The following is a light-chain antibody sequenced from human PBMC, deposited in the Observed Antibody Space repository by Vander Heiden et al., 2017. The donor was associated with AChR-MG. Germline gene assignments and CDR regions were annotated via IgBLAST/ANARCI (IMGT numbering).Light chain of an antibody. J-gene: IGLJ2*01. V-gene: IGLV1-51*01. CDR2: ENN. Sequence: QSVLTQPPSVSAAPGQKVTISCSGSNSNIGNNYVSWFQQLPGTAPKLLIHENNNRPSGIPDRFSGSKSGTSATLGITGRQTGDEADYYCGTWDSSLSAGVFGGGTKLTVL. CDR1: NSNIGNNY. CDR3: GTWDSSLSAGV.